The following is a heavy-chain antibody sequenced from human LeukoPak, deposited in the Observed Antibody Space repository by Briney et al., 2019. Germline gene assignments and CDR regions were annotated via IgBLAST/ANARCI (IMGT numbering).Heavy chain of an antibody. CDR2: IYDSGSK. CDR1: GGSISSGGYS. J-gene: IGHJ4*02. D-gene: IGHD2-2*01. Sequence: SQTLSLTCAVSGGSISSGGYSWSWIRQPPGKGLEWIVYIYDSGSKYYNPSLKSRVTISVDKSKNQFSLNLSSVTAADTAVYYCARGVPAAVTNYFDYWGQGTLVTVSS. V-gene: IGHV4-30-2*01. CDR3: ARGVPAAVTNYFDY.